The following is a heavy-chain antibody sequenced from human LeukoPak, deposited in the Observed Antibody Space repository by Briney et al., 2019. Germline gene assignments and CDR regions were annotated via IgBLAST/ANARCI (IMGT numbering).Heavy chain of an antibody. V-gene: IGHV1-18*01. CDR3: ARTSGTVADY. J-gene: IGHJ4*02. CDR2: ISTYNTNT. Sequence: ASVKVSCKTSGYSFPTYGIAWVRQAPGQGLEWMGWISTYNTNTNYAQKLQGRVTMTTDTSTSTAYMELRSLRSDDTAIYYCARTSGTVADYWGQGTLVTVSS. CDR1: GYSFPTYG. D-gene: IGHD4-23*01.